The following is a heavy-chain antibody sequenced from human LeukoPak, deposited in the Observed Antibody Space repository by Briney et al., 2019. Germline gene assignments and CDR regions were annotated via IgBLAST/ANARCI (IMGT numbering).Heavy chain of an antibody. CDR1: GGSFSGYY. V-gene: IGHV4-34*01. D-gene: IGHD3-3*01. J-gene: IGHJ5*02. CDR3: ARGRRRFLNWFDP. CDR2: INHSGST. Sequence: PSETLSLTCAVYGGSFSGYYWSWIRQPPGKGLEWIGEINHSGSTNYNPSLKSRVTISVDTSKNQFSLKLSSVTAADTAVCYCARGRRRFLNWFDPWGQGTLVTVSS.